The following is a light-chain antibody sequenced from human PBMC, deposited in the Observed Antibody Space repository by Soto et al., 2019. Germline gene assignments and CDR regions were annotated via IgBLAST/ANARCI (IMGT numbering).Light chain of an antibody. CDR2: AAS. V-gene: IGKV3-20*01. Sequence: EIVLTHSPCTLSLSPVERATVSCSASQSLSTNSLAWYQQKPGQTPRLLIYAASTRDTDIPDRFNGSGSGTDFALTISRLEPEDFALYYCQQYDASPLTFGPGTKVDIK. CDR3: QQYDASPLT. J-gene: IGKJ3*01. CDR1: QSLSTNS.